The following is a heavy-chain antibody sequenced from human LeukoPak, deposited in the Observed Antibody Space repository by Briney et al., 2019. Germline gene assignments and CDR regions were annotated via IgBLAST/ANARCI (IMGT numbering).Heavy chain of an antibody. Sequence: SETLYLTCTVSGGSISSADYYWSWIRQPPVKGLEWIGYIYYSGSTYYNPSLKSRVTISVDTSKNQFSLKLSSVTAADTAVYYCAREMAAGPNNWFDPWGQGTLVTVSS. J-gene: IGHJ5*02. CDR3: AREMAAGPNNWFDP. CDR2: IYYSGST. D-gene: IGHD6-13*01. CDR1: GGSISSADYY. V-gene: IGHV4-30-4*01.